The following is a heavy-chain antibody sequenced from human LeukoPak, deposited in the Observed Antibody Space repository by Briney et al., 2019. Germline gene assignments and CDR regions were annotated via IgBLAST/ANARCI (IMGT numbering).Heavy chain of an antibody. D-gene: IGHD6-13*01. J-gene: IGHJ4*02. CDR2: ISSDGSNK. V-gene: IGHV3-30*18. CDR3: AKSGSAAAGQRGYFDY. Sequence: GGSLRLSCVASGFTFSSYGMHWVRQAPGKGLEWVAVISSDGSNKYYGDSVKGRFTISRDDSKNTLYLQVNSLRADDTAVYYCAKSGSAAAGQRGYFDYWGQGTPVTVSS. CDR1: GFTFSSYG.